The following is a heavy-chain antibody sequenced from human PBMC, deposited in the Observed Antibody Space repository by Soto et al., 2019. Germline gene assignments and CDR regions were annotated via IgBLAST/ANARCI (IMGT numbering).Heavy chain of an antibody. V-gene: IGHV3-7*03. J-gene: IGHJ3*02. CDR3: ARGGSSNAFDI. D-gene: IGHD6-13*01. CDR2: IKQDGSEK. CDR1: GFTFSSYW. Sequence: LSLTCAASGFTFSSYWMSWVRQAPGKGLEWVANIKQDGSEKYYVDSVKGRFTISRDNAKNSLYLQMNSLRAEDTAVYYCARGGSSNAFDIWGQGTMVTVSS.